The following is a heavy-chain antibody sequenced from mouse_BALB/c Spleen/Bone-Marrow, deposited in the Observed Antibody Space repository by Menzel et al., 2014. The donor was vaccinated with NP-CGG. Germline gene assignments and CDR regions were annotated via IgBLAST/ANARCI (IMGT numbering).Heavy chain of an antibody. CDR2: IYPGDGDT. D-gene: IGHD1-1*01. J-gene: IGHJ2*01. CDR1: GYAFXAYW. CDR3: ARSGYGSNYDY. Sequence: VKLMESGAELVRPGSSVKISCKASGYAFXAYWMIWVKQRPGQGLEWIGQIYPGDGDTNYNGKFKGKATLTADKSSSTAYMQLSSLTPEDSAVYFCARSGYGSNYDYWGQGTTLTVSS. V-gene: IGHV1-80*01.